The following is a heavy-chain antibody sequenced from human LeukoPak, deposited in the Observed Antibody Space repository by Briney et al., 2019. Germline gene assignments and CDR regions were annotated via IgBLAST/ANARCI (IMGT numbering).Heavy chain of an antibody. D-gene: IGHD5-18*01. Sequence: GGSLRLSCAASGFTLSSNYMSWVRQAPGKGLEWVSVIYSGGSTYYADSVKGRFTISRDNSKNTLYLQMNSLRAEDTAVYYCASPYSSRPYWGQGTLVTVSS. CDR2: IYSGGST. CDR3: ASPYSSRPY. J-gene: IGHJ4*02. V-gene: IGHV3-66*01. CDR1: GFTLSSNY.